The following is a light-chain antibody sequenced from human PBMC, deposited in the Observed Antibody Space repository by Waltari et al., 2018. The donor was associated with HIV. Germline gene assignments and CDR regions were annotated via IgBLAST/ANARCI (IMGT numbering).Light chain of an antibody. CDR1: SSNIGNNY. J-gene: IGLJ3*02. CDR2: EKD. CDR3: GTWDSSLIAGGV. Sequence: QSVLTQPPSVSAAPGQKVTISCSGSSSNIGNNYVSWYQQFPGTAPKLLIFEKDKRPSVIPARFSGSKSGTSATLGITGLQTGDEADYYCGTWDSSLIAGGVFGGGTKLTVL. V-gene: IGLV1-51*02.